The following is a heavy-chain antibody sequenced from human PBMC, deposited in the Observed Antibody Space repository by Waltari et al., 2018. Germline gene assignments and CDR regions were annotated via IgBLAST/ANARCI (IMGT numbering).Heavy chain of an antibody. D-gene: IGHD2-15*01. CDR3: ARDRGRGLYLDS. CDR1: GDSMSSTYC. CDR2: VRGDGNS. Sequence: QLQLQESGPGLVNPSGTLSLTCGVSGDSMSSTYCWSWVRQPPGKGVEWRGQVRGDGNSNYNPSFASRLTTSLDTYNKHFSLKVTSATAADTAVYYCARDRGRGLYLDSWGPGILVTVSP. V-gene: IGHV4-4*02. J-gene: IGHJ4*02.